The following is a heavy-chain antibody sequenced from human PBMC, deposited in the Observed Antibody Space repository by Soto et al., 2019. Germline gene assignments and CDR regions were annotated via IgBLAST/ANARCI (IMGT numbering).Heavy chain of an antibody. J-gene: IGHJ3*02. CDR2: ISSSVSTI. D-gene: IGHD5-18*01. Sequence: EVQLVESGGGLVQPGGSLRLSCAASGFTFSSYEMNWVRQAPGKGLEWVSYISSSVSTIYYAYSVKGRFTISRDNAKNSLYLRMNSLRAEDTAVYYCARKQRYSYGGDIWGQGTMVTVYS. CDR1: GFTFSSYE. CDR3: ARKQRYSYGGDI. V-gene: IGHV3-48*03.